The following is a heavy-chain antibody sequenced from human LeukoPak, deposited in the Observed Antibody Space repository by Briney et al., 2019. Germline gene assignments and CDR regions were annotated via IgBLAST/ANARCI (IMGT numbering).Heavy chain of an antibody. Sequence: ASVKVSCKASGYTFTSYDINWVRQATGQGLEWMGWMNPNSGNTGYAQKFQGRVTITADKSTSTAYMELSSLRSEDTAVYYCAREGGTTWYFDYWGQGTLVTVSS. J-gene: IGHJ4*02. V-gene: IGHV1-8*03. CDR3: AREGGTTWYFDY. CDR2: MNPNSGNT. D-gene: IGHD1-1*01. CDR1: GYTFTSYD.